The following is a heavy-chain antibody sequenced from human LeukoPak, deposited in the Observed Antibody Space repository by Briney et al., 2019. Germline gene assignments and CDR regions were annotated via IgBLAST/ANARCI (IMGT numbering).Heavy chain of an antibody. D-gene: IGHD3-16*01. CDR1: GFTVSSNY. J-gene: IGHJ4*02. Sequence: PGGSLRLSCAASGFTVSSNYMSWVRQAPGKGLEWVSSMSVSSGLIYYADSVKGRFTVSRDNAKNSLYLQMNSLRADDTAVYYCAREFEGSAAGAGYWGRGTLVTVSS. V-gene: IGHV3-21*01. CDR2: MSVSSGLI. CDR3: AREFEGSAAGAGY.